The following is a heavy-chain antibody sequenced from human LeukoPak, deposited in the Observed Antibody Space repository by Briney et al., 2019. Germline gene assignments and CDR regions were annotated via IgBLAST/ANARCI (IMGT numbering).Heavy chain of an antibody. Sequence: SETLSLTCTVSGGSISSYFWSWIRQPPGKGLEWIGYIYDSGSTNYNPSLKSRVTISVDTSKNRFSLKLSSVTAADTAVYYCARDNSVRDEAWWFNPWGQGTLVTVSS. D-gene: IGHD5-24*01. J-gene: IGHJ5*02. V-gene: IGHV4-59*12. CDR1: GGSISSYF. CDR2: IYDSGST. CDR3: ARDNSVRDEAWWFNP.